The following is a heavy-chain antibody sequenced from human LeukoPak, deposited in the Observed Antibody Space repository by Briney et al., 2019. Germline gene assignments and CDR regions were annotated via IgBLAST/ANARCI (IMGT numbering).Heavy chain of an antibody. CDR2: ISSSSSYI. CDR3: ARAKATERLYYYDSSGYYSDY. D-gene: IGHD3-22*01. Sequence: GGSLRLFCAASGFTFSSYSMNWVRQAPGKGLEWVSSISSSSSYIYYADSVKGRFTISRDNAKNSLYLQMNSLRAEDTAVYYCARAKATERLYYYDSSGYYSDYWGQGTLVTVSS. V-gene: IGHV3-21*01. J-gene: IGHJ4*02. CDR1: GFTFSSYS.